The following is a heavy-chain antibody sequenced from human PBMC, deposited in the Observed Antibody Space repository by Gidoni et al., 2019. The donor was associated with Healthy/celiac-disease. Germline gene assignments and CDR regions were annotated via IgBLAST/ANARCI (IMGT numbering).Heavy chain of an antibody. D-gene: IGHD3-22*01. CDR3: AKTEPPYYDSSGFPFDY. Sequence: QVQLVESGGGVVQPGGSLRLSCAASGFTFSSYGMHWVRQAPGKGLEWVAFIRYDGSNKYYADSVKGRFTISRDNSKNTLYLQMNSLRAEDTAVYYCAKTEPPYYDSSGFPFDYWGQGTLVTVSS. CDR2: IRYDGSNK. J-gene: IGHJ4*02. V-gene: IGHV3-30*02. CDR1: GFTFSSYG.